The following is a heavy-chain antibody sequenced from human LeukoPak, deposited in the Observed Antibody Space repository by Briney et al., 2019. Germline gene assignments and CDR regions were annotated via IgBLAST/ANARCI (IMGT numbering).Heavy chain of an antibody. Sequence: ASVEVSCKASGYTFTTYDINWVRQATGQGLEWMGWMNPNSGNTGYTQKFQGRVTMTRNTSISTAYMELSSLRSEDTAVYYCARGRGSGHKENWFDPWGQGTLLTVSS. CDR3: ARGRGSGHKENWFDP. CDR1: GYTFTTYD. V-gene: IGHV1-8*01. D-gene: IGHD6-19*01. J-gene: IGHJ5*02. CDR2: MNPNSGNT.